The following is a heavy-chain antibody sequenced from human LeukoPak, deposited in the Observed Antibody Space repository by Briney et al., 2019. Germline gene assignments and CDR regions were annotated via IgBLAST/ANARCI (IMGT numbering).Heavy chain of an antibody. D-gene: IGHD4-17*01. CDR1: GFTVSSNY. Sequence: GGSLRLSCAASGFTVSSNYMSWVRQAPGKGLEWVSVLYSGGSTYYADSVKGRFTISRDNSKNTLYLQMNSLRAEDTAVYYCARDNDYGGNYFDDSGQGTLVTVSS. CDR3: ARDNDYGGNYFDD. V-gene: IGHV3-66*01. J-gene: IGHJ4*02. CDR2: LYSGGST.